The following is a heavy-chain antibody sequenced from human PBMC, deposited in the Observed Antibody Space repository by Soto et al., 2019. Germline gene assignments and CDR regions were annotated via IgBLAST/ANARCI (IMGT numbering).Heavy chain of an antibody. CDR1: GGTFSSYA. V-gene: IGHV1-69*06. CDR3: ARDLGDYPNYYYGMDV. CDR2: IIPIFGTA. J-gene: IGHJ6*02. Sequence: SVKVSCKASGGTFSSYAISWVRQAPGQGLEWMGGIIPIFGTANYAQKFQGRVTITADKSTSTAYMELSSLRSEDTAGYYCARDLGDYPNYYYGMDVWGQGTTVTVSS. D-gene: IGHD4-17*01.